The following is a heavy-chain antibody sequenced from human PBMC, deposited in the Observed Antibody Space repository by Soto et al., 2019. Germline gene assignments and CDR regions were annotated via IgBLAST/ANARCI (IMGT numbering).Heavy chain of an antibody. CDR1: GFTFSSYA. V-gene: IGHV3-30-3*01. CDR2: ISYDGSNK. J-gene: IGHJ6*02. Sequence: PGGSLRLSCAASGFTFSSYAMHWVRQAPGKGLEWVAVISYDGSNKYYADSVKGRFTISRDNSKNTLYLQMNSLRAEDTAVYYCARTDCGDSYGMDVWGQGTTVTVSS. CDR3: ARTDCGDSYGMDV. D-gene: IGHD4-17*01.